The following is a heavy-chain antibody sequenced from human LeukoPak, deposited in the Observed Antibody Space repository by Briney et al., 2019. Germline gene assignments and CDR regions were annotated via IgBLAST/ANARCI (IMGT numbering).Heavy chain of an antibody. J-gene: IGHJ6*02. D-gene: IGHD2-2*02. CDR3: ARDGVVPAAIRPYYYYYGMDV. CDR2: IYYSGST. CDR1: GGSISSGDYY. Sequence: SETLSLTCTVSGGSISSGDYYWSWIRQPPGKGLEWIGYIYYSGSTYYNPSLRSRVTISVDTSKNQFSLKLSSATAADTAVYYCARDGVVPAAIRPYYYYYGMDVWGQGTTVTVSS. V-gene: IGHV4-30-4*01.